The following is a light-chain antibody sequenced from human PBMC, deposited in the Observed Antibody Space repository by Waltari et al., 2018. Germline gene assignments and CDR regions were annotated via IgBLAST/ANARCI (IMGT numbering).Light chain of an antibody. CDR1: QSLLHTNGYNY. J-gene: IGKJ1*01. Sequence: DIVVTQSPLSLPVTPGEPASISCRSSQSLLHTNGYNYLDWYLQKPGQSPQLLIYLGSNRAPGVPDRFSGSGSGTDFTLKISRVEAEDVAVYYCQQYYSTPPTFGQGTKVEIK. CDR3: QQYYSTPPT. CDR2: LGS. V-gene: IGKV2-28*01.